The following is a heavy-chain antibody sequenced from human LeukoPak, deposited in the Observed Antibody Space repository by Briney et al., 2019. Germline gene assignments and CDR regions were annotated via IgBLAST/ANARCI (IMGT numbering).Heavy chain of an antibody. D-gene: IGHD6-25*01. CDR1: GGSISSGDYY. V-gene: IGHV4-30-4*01. CDR3: ARAAALRDAFDI. J-gene: IGHJ3*02. CDR2: IYYSGST. Sequence: PSETLSLTCTVSGGSISSGDYYWSWIRQPPGKGLEWIGYIYYSGSTYYNPSLKSRVTISVDTSKNQFSLKLSSVTAADTAVYYCARAAALRDAFDIWGQGTMVTVSS.